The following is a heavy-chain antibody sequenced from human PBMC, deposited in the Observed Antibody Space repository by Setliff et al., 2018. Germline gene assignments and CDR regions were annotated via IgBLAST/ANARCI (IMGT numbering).Heavy chain of an antibody. CDR3: ARGRAGHSGH. CDR1: GGSISSYY. CDR2: IDYSGST. D-gene: IGHD6-19*01. Sequence: SETLSLTCTVSGGSISSYYWSWIRQPPGKGLEWIGYIDYSGSTKYNPSLKSRVTISVDTSKNQFSLNLSSVTAADTAVYYCARGRAGHSGHWGQGTLVTVSS. J-gene: IGHJ4*02. V-gene: IGHV4-59*08.